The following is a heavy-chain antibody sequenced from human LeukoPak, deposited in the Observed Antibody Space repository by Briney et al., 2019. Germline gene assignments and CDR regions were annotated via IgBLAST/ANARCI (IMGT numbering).Heavy chain of an antibody. V-gene: IGHV3-74*01. CDR2: INGDGSAT. J-gene: IGHJ4*02. Sequence: PGGSLRLSCAASGFTFSSYWMHWVRQAPGKGLVWVSRINGDGSATTYADSLKGRFTISRDNTKNTLYLQINSLGAEDTAVYFCARDRLYTSDYWGQGTLVTVSS. D-gene: IGHD3-16*01. CDR3: ARDRLYTSDY. CDR1: GFTFSSYW.